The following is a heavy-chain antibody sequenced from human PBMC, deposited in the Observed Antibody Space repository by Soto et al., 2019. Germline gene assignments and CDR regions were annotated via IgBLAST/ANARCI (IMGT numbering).Heavy chain of an antibody. CDR1: GFSLRTSGVG. Sequence: SGPTLVNPTQTLTLTCIFSGFSLRTSGVGVGWIRQPPGKALEWLGFIYWNDDKRYSPSLKSRLTITKDTSKNQVVLTMTNTDPVDTATYYCAKSGSSGWYGWFDPWGQGTLVTVSS. D-gene: IGHD6-19*01. V-gene: IGHV2-5*01. CDR3: AKSGSSGWYGWFDP. J-gene: IGHJ5*02. CDR2: IYWNDDK.